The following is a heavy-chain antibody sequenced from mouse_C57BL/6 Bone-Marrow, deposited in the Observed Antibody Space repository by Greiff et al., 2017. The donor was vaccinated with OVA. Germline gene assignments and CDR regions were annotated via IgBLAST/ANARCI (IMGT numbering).Heavy chain of an antibody. D-gene: IGHD2-3*01. CDR2: IHPNSGST. Sequence: QVQLQQPGAELVKPGASVKLSCKASGYTFTSYWMHWVKQRPGQGLEWIGMIHPNSGSTNYNEKFKSKATLTVDKSSSTAYMQLSSLTSEDSAVYYCARGGTMDGYYPAWFAYWGQGTLVTVSA. CDR3: ARGGTMDGYYPAWFAY. CDR1: GYTFTSYW. V-gene: IGHV1-64*01. J-gene: IGHJ3*01.